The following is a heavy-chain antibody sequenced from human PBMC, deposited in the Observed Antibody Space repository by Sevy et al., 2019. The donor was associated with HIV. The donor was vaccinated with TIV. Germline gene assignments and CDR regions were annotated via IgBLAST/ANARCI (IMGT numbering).Heavy chain of an antibody. CDR3: ARDSVAKHYYDSSDDAFDI. CDR2: ISYDGSNK. J-gene: IGHJ3*02. CDR1: GFTFSSYA. D-gene: IGHD3-22*01. Sequence: GGSLRLSCAASGFTFSSYAMHWVRQAPGKGLEWVAVISYDGSNKYYADSVKGRFTISRDNSKNTLYLQRNSLRAEDTAVYYCARDSVAKHYYDSSDDAFDIWGQGTMVTVSS. V-gene: IGHV3-30-3*01.